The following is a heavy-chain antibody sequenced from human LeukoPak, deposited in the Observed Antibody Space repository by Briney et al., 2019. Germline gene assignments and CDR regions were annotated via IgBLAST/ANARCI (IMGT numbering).Heavy chain of an antibody. V-gene: IGHV3-53*01. D-gene: IGHD2-15*01. J-gene: IGHJ6*02. CDR1: GFTVSSNY. CDR2: IYSGGST. CDR3: ARHWSDCSGGSCYFRGYYYGMDV. Sequence: GGSLRLSCAASGFTVSSNYMSWVRQAPGKGLEGVAVIYSGGSTYYADSVKGRFTISRDNSKNTLYLQMNSLRAEDTAVYYCARHWSDCSGGSCYFRGYYYGMDVWGQGTTVTVSS.